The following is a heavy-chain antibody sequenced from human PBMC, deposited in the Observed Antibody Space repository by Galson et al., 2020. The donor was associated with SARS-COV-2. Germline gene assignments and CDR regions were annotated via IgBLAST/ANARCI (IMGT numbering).Heavy chain of an antibody. V-gene: IGHV4-59*08. CDR1: GGPIRSYY. J-gene: IGHJ5*02. Sequence: SETLSLTCTASGGPIRSYYWSWIPQPPGKGLERIGYTSYSGSTNYNPSLNSRVTISVDTSKNQFSLKLSSVTAADTAVYYCASINCSGGSCYWFDPWGQGTLVTVSS. CDR2: TSYSGST. D-gene: IGHD2-15*01. CDR3: ASINCSGGSCYWFDP.